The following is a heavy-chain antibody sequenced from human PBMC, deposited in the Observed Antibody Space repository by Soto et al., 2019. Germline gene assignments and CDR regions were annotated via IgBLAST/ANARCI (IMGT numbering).Heavy chain of an antibody. Sequence: SETLSLTCTVSGGSISSGGYYWSWIRQHPGKGLEWIGYIYYSGSTYYNPSLKSRVTISVDTSKNQFSLKLSSVTAADTAVYYCPRGPHYYGSGTNVDYWGQGTLVTVSS. J-gene: IGHJ4*02. V-gene: IGHV4-31*03. CDR1: GGSISSGGYY. CDR3: PRGPHYYGSGTNVDY. D-gene: IGHD3-10*01. CDR2: IYYSGST.